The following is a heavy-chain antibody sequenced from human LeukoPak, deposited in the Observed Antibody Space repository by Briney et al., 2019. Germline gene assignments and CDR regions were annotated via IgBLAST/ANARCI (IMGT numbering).Heavy chain of an antibody. Sequence: GGSLRLSCAVSGFTFNNYGMSWVRQAPGKGLEWVSAISGSGGSTYYADSVKGRFTISRDNSKNTLYLQMNSLRAEDTAVYYCAKDQVGYSYGYAFDYWGQGTLVTVSS. CDR2: ISGSGGST. D-gene: IGHD5-18*01. J-gene: IGHJ4*02. CDR1: GFTFNNYG. CDR3: AKDQVGYSYGYAFDY. V-gene: IGHV3-23*01.